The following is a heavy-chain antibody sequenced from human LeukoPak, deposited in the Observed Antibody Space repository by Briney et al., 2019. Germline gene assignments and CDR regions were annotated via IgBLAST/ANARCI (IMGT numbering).Heavy chain of an antibody. Sequence: GGSLRLSCAASGFSFSTFSMNWVRQAPGKELEYVSMISGNGRSITYEDSVKGRFTVSRDNSKNTLYLQMGSLRAEDTAVYYCARERSGYYFDYWGQGTLVTVSS. J-gene: IGHJ4*02. V-gene: IGHV3-64*02. CDR3: ARERSGYYFDY. D-gene: IGHD3-22*01. CDR2: ISGNGRSI. CDR1: GFSFSTFS.